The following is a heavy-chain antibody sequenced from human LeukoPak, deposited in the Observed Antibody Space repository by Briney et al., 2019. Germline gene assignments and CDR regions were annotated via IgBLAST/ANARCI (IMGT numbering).Heavy chain of an antibody. Sequence: PGGSLRLSCAASGFTFSSYAMSWVRQAPGKGLEWVSAISGSGTGTYYADSVKGRSTISRDNSKNTLYLQMNSLRAEDTAVYYCAKDSRGYGGSDLDYWGQGTLVTVSS. D-gene: IGHD5-12*01. J-gene: IGHJ4*02. V-gene: IGHV3-23*01. CDR2: ISGSGTGT. CDR1: GFTFSSYA. CDR3: AKDSRGYGGSDLDY.